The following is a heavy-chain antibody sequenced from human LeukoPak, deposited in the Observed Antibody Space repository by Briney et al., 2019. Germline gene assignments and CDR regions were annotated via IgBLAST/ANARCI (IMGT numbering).Heavy chain of an antibody. CDR3: ARVAGRHWFDP. CDR2: ISYDGSNK. V-gene: IGHV3-30*04. D-gene: IGHD6-19*01. J-gene: IGHJ5*02. Sequence: GGSLRLSCAASGVTFSSYAMHWVRQAPGKGLEWVAVISYDGSNKYYADSVKGRFTISRDNSKNTVYLQMNNMRVDDTAVYYCARVAGRHWFDPWGQGTLVTVSS. CDR1: GVTFSSYA.